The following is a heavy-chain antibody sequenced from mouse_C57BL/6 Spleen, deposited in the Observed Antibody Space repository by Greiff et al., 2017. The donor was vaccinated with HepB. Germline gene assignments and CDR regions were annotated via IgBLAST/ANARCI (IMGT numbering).Heavy chain of an antibody. CDR3: ARSITTVVADFDY. Sequence: QVQLQQPGAELVRPGSSVKLSCKASGYTFTSYWMHWVKQRPIQGLEWIGNIDPSDSETHYNQKFKDKGTLTVDKTSSTAYMQLSSLTSEDSAVYYCARSITTVVADFDYWGQGTTLTVSS. D-gene: IGHD1-1*01. V-gene: IGHV1-52*01. CDR2: IDPSDSET. J-gene: IGHJ2*01. CDR1: GYTFTSYW.